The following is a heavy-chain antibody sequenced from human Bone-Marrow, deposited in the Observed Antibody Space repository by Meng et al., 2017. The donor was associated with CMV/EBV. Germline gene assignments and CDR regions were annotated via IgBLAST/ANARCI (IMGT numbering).Heavy chain of an antibody. CDR2: IYYSGST. CDR1: GGSISSYY. Sequence: SETLSLTCTVSGGSISSYYWSWIRQPPGKGLEWIGYIYYSGSTNYNPSLKSRVTISVDTSKNQFSLKLSSVTAADTAVYYCARAPRTFRTGSDFSFYGLDVWGQGTTVTVSS. V-gene: IGHV4-59*01. J-gene: IGHJ6*02. CDR3: ARAPRTFRTGSDFSFYGLDV. D-gene: IGHD3/OR15-3a*01.